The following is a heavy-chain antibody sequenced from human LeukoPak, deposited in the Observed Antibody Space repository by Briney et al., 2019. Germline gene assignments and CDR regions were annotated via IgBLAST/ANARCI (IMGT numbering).Heavy chain of an antibody. V-gene: IGHV3-30*18. CDR3: AKVGVGIAAAGPFDY. Sequence: GGSLRLSCAASGFTFSSYGMHWVRQAPGKGLEWVAVISYDGSNKYHADSVKGRFTISRDNSKNTLYLQMNSLRAEDTAVYYCAKVGVGIAAAGPFDYWGQGTLVTVSS. D-gene: IGHD6-13*01. CDR1: GFTFSSYG. J-gene: IGHJ4*02. CDR2: ISYDGSNK.